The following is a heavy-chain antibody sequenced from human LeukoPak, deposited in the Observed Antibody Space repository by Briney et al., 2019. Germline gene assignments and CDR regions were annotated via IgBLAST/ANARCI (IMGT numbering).Heavy chain of an antibody. CDR1: GFTFSSYG. Sequence: GGSLRLSCAASGFTFSSYGMHWVRQTPGQGLEWVSSITSGSSHIYYADSVKGRFTISRDNAKSSLYLQMNSLRAEDTAVYYCARDPYSGSYGADYYYYMDVRGKGTTVTISS. J-gene: IGHJ6*03. CDR2: ITSGSSHI. CDR3: ARDPYSGSYGADYYYYMDV. V-gene: IGHV3-21*01. D-gene: IGHD1-26*01.